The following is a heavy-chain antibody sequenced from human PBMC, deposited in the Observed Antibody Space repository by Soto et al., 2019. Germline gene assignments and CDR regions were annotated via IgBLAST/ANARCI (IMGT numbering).Heavy chain of an antibody. CDR1: GFTFSSYW. CDR2: IKQDGSEK. J-gene: IGHJ6*03. CDR3: ARSKGGSGWYEDYYYYMDV. V-gene: IGHV3-7*01. D-gene: IGHD6-19*01. Sequence: GGSLRLSCAASGFTFSSYWMSWVRQAPGKGLEWVANIKQDGSEKYYVDSVKGRFTISRDNAKNSLYLQMNSLRAEDTAVYYCARSKGGSGWYEDYYYYMDVWGKGTTVTVSS.